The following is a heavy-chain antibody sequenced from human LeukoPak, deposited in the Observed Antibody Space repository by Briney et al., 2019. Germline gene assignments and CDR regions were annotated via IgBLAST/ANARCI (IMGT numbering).Heavy chain of an antibody. V-gene: IGHV1-2*02. D-gene: IGHD3-3*01. CDR2: INPNSGDT. CDR1: GYIFTGYY. J-gene: IGHJ4*02. CDR3: ASYFNYDSWTFLGYFDS. Sequence: ASVKVSCKASGYIFTGYYMHWVRQAPGQGLEWMGWINPNSGDTNYAQKFQGRVTMTRDTTISTAYMELSRPRSDDTAVYFCASYFNYDSWTFLGYFDSWGQGTLVTVSS.